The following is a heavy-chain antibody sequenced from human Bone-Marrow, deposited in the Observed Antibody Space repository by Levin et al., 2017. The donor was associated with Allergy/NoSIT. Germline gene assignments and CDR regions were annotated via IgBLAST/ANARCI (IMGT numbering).Heavy chain of an antibody. D-gene: IGHD3-22*01. CDR3: ARSVNSGYPEYFQH. V-gene: IGHV5-51*01. CDR1: GYSFTNYW. J-gene: IGHJ1*01. Sequence: KVSCKGSGYSFTNYWIGWVRQMPGKGLEWMGIIYPGDSDTRYSPSFQGQVTISADKSISTASLQWSSLKATDTAMYYCARSVNSGYPEYFQHWGQGTLVTVSS. CDR2: IYPGDSDT.